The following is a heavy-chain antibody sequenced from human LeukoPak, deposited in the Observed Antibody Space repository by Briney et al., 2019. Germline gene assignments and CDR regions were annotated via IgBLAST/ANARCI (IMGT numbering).Heavy chain of an antibody. J-gene: IGHJ4*02. CDR3: ARDPVAAVSQEADY. CDR2: IYYGGSA. V-gene: IGHV4-39*07. Sequence: SETLSLTCTVSGGSISSSSYFWAWIRQPPGKGLEWIGNIYYGGSAYYNPSLKSRVSVSVDKSKNQFSLKLSSVTAADTAVYYCARDPVAAVSQEADYWGQGTLVTVSS. D-gene: IGHD6-13*01. CDR1: GGSISSSSYF.